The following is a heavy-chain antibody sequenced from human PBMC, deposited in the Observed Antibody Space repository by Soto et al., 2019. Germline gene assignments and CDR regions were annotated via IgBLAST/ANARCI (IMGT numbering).Heavy chain of an antibody. Sequence: SETLSLTCTVSGGSISSGGYSWSWIRQPPGKGLEWIGYIYHSGSTYYNPSLKSRVTISVDRSKNQFSLKLSSVTAADTAVYYCARAGYYYDSSGYYYVNWFDPWGQGTLVTVSS. CDR2: IYHSGST. CDR1: GGSISSGGYS. D-gene: IGHD3-22*01. J-gene: IGHJ5*02. CDR3: ARAGYYYDSSGYYYVNWFDP. V-gene: IGHV4-30-2*01.